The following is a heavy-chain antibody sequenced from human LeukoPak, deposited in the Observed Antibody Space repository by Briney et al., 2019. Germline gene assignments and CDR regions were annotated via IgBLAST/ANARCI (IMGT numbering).Heavy chain of an antibody. CDR1: GGSFSGYY. D-gene: IGHD3-22*01. V-gene: IGHV4-34*01. CDR2: INHSGST. CDR3: ASFTYYYDSSGEDY. Sequence: SETLSLTCAVYGGSFSGYYWSWIRQPPGKGLEWIGEINHSGSTNYNPSLKSRVTISADTSKNQFSLKLSSVTAADTAVYYCASFTYYYDSSGEDYWGQGTLVTVSS. J-gene: IGHJ4*02.